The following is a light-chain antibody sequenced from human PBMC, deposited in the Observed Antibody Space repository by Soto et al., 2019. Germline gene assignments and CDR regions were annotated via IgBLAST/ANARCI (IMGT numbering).Light chain of an antibody. CDR3: QQRSNWPIT. V-gene: IGKV3D-11*01. J-gene: IGKJ5*01. CDR1: QGLSNN. CDR2: DAS. Sequence: EIVMTQSPATLSVSPGERVTLSCRASQGLSNNLAWYQQKPGQAPRLLIYDASNRATGIPARFSGSGSGTDFTLTISSLEPEDFAVYYCQQRSNWPITFGQGTQLEIK.